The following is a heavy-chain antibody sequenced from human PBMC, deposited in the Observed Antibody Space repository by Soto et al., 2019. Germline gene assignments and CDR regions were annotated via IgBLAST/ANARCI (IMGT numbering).Heavy chain of an antibody. J-gene: IGHJ6*02. D-gene: IGHD6-13*01. V-gene: IGHV3-30-3*01. Sequence: QVQLVESGGGVVQPGRSLRLSCAASGFTFSSYAMHWVRQAPGKGLEWVAVISYDGSNKYYADSVKGRFTISRDNPKNTLYRQMNSLRAEDTAVYYCARDLSSSTYPGLGMDVWGQGTTVTVSS. CDR2: ISYDGSNK. CDR3: ARDLSSSTYPGLGMDV. CDR1: GFTFSSYA.